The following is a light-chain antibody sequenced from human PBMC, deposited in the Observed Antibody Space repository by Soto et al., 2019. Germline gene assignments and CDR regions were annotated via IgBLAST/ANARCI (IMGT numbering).Light chain of an antibody. Sequence: EIVMTQSPATLSVFPGERATLSCRASQSVRRNLAWYQQKPGQAPRLLIYGASTRATGIPARFSGSGSGTEFTLTISSLQSEDFAVYYCQQYNNWPPYTFGQGTKLEIK. J-gene: IGKJ2*01. V-gene: IGKV3-15*01. CDR2: GAS. CDR3: QQYNNWPPYT. CDR1: QSVRRN.